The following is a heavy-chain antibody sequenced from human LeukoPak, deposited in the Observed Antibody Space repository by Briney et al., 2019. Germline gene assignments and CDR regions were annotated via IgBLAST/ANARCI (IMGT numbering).Heavy chain of an antibody. CDR3: AKSFTSSSSDY. CDR1: GFTFSNYA. J-gene: IGHJ4*02. CDR2: ISVGGTTT. V-gene: IGHV3-23*01. D-gene: IGHD6-13*01. Sequence: GGSLRLSCVASGFTFSNYAMSWIRQAPGKGLEWVSSISVGGTTTYYADSVKGRFSISRDNSENTLYLQMNGLRADDTAVYSCAKSFTSSSSDYWGQGTLVTVSS.